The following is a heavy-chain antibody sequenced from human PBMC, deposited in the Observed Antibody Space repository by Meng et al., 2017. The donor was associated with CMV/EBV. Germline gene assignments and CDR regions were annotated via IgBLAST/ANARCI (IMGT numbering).Heavy chain of an antibody. CDR2: ISYDGSNK. CDR1: GFTFSSYA. D-gene: IGHD5-12*01. J-gene: IGHJ6*02. CDR3: ARVGFRGQDIVATESLTQPYYYYGMDV. V-gene: IGHV3-30*04. Sequence: GGSLRLSCAASGFTFSSYAMHWVRQAPGKGLEWVAVISYDGSNKYYADSVKGRFTISRDNSKNTLYLQMNSLRAEDTAVYYCARVGFRGQDIVATESLTQPYYYYGMDVWGQGTTVTVSS.